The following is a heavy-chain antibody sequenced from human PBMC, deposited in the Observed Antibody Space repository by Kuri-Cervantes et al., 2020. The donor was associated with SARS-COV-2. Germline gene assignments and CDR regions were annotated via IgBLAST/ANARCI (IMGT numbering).Heavy chain of an antibody. CDR2: ISHGGST. Sequence: GSLRLSCTVSGYSISSGSYWGWVRQPPGKGLEWIGMISHGGSTYYNPSLKSRITISVDTSKNQFSLRLSSVTAADTAMYYCAAPPRITIFGSHDAFDIWGQGTMVTVSS. D-gene: IGHD3-3*01. CDR3: AAPPRITIFGSHDAFDI. V-gene: IGHV4-38-2*02. J-gene: IGHJ3*02. CDR1: GYSISSGSY.